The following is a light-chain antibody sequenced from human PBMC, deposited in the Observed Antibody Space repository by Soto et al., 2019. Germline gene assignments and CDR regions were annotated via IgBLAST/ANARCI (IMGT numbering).Light chain of an antibody. CDR2: SIN. Sequence: QAVVTQPPSASATPGQTVTISGSGRYSNIGSNFVSWYQRLPGTAPKLLIYSINQRPSGVPDRFSGSKSGTSASLTISGLQSEDEADYFCSSWDDSLDGPVFGGGTKLTVL. V-gene: IGLV1-44*01. CDR1: YSNIGSNF. CDR3: SSWDDSLDGPV. J-gene: IGLJ3*02.